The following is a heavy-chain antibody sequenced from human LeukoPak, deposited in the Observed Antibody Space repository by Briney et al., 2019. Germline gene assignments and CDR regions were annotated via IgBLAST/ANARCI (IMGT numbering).Heavy chain of an antibody. CDR2: FDPEDGET. CDR3: ATDPPGYCSGGSCLYS. D-gene: IGHD2-15*01. J-gene: IGHJ4*02. V-gene: IGHV1-24*01. Sequence: ASVKVSCKVSGYTLTELSMHWVRQAPGKGLEWMGGFDPEDGETIYAQKFQGRATMTEDTSTDTAYMELSSLRSEDTAVYYCATDPPGYCSGGSCLYSWGQGTLVTVSS. CDR1: GYTLTELS.